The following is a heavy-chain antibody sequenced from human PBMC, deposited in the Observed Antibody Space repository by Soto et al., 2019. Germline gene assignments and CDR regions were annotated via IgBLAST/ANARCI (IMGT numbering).Heavy chain of an antibody. CDR1: GFTFSSYG. D-gene: IGHD6-13*01. Sequence: GGSLRLSCAASGFTFSSYGMHWVRQAPGKGLEWVAVISYDGSNKYYADSVKGRFTISRDNSKNTLYLQMNSLRAEDTAVYYCANAGLKQDSSWPFDYWGQGTLVTVSS. V-gene: IGHV3-30*18. CDR3: ANAGLKQDSSWPFDY. CDR2: ISYDGSNK. J-gene: IGHJ4*02.